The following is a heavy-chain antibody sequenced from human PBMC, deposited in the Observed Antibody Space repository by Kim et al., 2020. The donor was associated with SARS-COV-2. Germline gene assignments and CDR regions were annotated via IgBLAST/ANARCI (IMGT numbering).Heavy chain of an antibody. D-gene: IGHD3-10*01. V-gene: IGHV1-69*10. CDR2: IIPIFAIP. CDR1: GGNFSTYG. J-gene: IGHJ4*02. Sequence: SVKVSCKASGGNFSTYGLSWVRQAPGQGLEWMGGIIPIFAIPNYAERFQGRVTITADKSTSTAYMELSSLRSDDTAVFYCAGTHSTSLTYCYGSASYQFDYWGQGTLVTVSS. CDR3: AGTHSTSLTYCYGSASYQFDY.